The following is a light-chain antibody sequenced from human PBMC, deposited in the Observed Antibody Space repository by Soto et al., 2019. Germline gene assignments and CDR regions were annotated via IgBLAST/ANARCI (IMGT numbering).Light chain of an antibody. V-gene: IGKV1-39*01. CDR3: QQSSNWIT. Sequence: SHITQSPFSLSASVGDRVTITCRESQSISRYLVSYRQETQSGVPSRFSGSGSGTDFTLTISSLETEDFAVYYCQQSSNWITFGQGTRLEI. J-gene: IGKJ5*01. CDR1: QSISRY.